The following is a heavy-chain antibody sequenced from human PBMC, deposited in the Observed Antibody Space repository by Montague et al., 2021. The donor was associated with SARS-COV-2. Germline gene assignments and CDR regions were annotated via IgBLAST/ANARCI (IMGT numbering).Heavy chain of an antibody. CDR3: SRGTLRFGMDV. D-gene: IGHD4-17*01. V-gene: IGHV6-1*01. Sequence: CAISGDSVSRHTAFWNWVRQSPSRGLEFLGRTYYRSKWQNDYAVSVRSRITINPDTSENQFSLHLNSVTPEDTAVYYCSRGTLRFGMDVWGQGTTVTVSS. J-gene: IGHJ6*02. CDR1: GDSVSRHTAF. CDR2: TYYRSKWQN.